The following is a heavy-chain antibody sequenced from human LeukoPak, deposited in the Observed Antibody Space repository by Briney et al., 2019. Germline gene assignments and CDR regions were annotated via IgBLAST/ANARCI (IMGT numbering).Heavy chain of an antibody. CDR1: GFTFSSYS. V-gene: IGHV3-48*04. Sequence: GGSLRLSCAASGFTFSSYSMNWVRQAPGKGLEWVSYISSASGSIYYADSVKGRFTISRDNAKNSLYLQMNSLRAEDTAVYYCASSGRCDSWSGTHWGQGTLVTVPS. J-gene: IGHJ4*02. D-gene: IGHD3-3*01. CDR3: ASSGRCDSWSGTH. CDR2: ISSASGSI.